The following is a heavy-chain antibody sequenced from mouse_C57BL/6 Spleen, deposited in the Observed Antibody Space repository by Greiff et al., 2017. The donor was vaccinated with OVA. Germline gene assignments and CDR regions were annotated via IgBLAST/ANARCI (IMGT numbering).Heavy chain of an antibody. CDR1: GYTFTSYW. CDR2: INPSNGGT. CDR3: ARWAYYYGRSLYYFDY. D-gene: IGHD1-1*01. V-gene: IGHV1-53*01. Sequence: VQLQQPGTELVKPGASVKLSCKASGYTFTSYWMHWVKQRPGQGLEWIGNINPSNGGTNYNEKFKSKATLTVDKSSSTAYMQLSSLTSEDSAVYYCARWAYYYGRSLYYFDYWGQGTTLTVSS. J-gene: IGHJ2*01.